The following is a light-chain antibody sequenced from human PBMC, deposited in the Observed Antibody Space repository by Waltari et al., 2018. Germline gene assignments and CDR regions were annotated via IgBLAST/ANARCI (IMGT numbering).Light chain of an antibody. V-gene: IGKV3-20*01. CDR3: QQHGTLPAT. J-gene: IGKJ1*01. Sequence: EIVLTQSPGTASLSPGERVTLSCRASQSVVSSSLAWYQQKPGQAPRLVIYRASRRSTGIPDRFSGSGSGTDFSLTISRREPEDFAVYYCQQHGTLPATFGQGTKVEIK. CDR2: RAS. CDR1: QSVVSSS.